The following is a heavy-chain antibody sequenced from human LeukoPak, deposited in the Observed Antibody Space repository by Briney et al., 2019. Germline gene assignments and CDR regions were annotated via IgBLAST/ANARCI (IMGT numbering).Heavy chain of an antibody. D-gene: IGHD1-26*01. J-gene: IGHJ4*02. CDR1: GFTFSTYW. Sequence: PGGSLRLSCAASGFTFSTYWMSWVRQTPEKGLEWVANIKQDESEKYYVDSVKGRFTISRDNARNPLYLQMNSLRAEDTAVYYCARPSLNSGGYFVLWGGGIRFTVSS. CDR2: IKQDESEK. V-gene: IGHV3-7*01. CDR3: ARPSLNSGGYFVL.